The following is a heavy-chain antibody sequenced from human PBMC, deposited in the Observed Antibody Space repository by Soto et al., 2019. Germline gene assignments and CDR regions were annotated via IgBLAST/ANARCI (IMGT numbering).Heavy chain of an antibody. Sequence: LRLSCVASGFTFSSSFMGWVRQAPGKGLEWVANINQDGGGTYYVDSVQGRFTISRDNAKDSLFLQLNSLRGEDTAVYYCARYFRGSGRYFFDYWGQGTLVTVSS. CDR2: INQDGGGT. CDR1: GFTFSSSF. D-gene: IGHD6-19*01. CDR3: ARYFRGSGRYFFDY. J-gene: IGHJ4*02. V-gene: IGHV3-7*03.